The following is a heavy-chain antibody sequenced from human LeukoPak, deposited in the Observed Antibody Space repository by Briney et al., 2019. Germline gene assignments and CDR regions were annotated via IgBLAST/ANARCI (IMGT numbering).Heavy chain of an antibody. CDR1: GFTFSSYA. CDR2: ISGSGGST. V-gene: IGHV3-23*01. CDR3: AKAPTHGDYTDY. Sequence: GGSLRLSCAPFGFTFSSYAMSWVRQAPGKGLEWVSAISGSGGSTYYADSVKGRFTISRDNSKNTLYLQMNSLRAEDTAVYYCAKAPTHGDYTDYWGQGTLVTVSS. J-gene: IGHJ4*02. D-gene: IGHD4-17*01.